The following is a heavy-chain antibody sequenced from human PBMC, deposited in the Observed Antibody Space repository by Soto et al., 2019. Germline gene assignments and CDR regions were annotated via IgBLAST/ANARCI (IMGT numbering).Heavy chain of an antibody. CDR1: GFIFNNYA. D-gene: IGHD2-2*01. CDR2: ITGSGSDT. Sequence: GGSLRLSCAASGFIFNNYAMGWVRQAPGKGLEWVSAITGSGSDTYYLDSVKGRFTISRDNSKNTLYLQMNSLRAEDTAIYYCAKLGSSSWSPHYYFVNWGQGTLVTVSS. J-gene: IGHJ4*02. V-gene: IGHV3-23*01. CDR3: AKLGSSSWSPHYYFVN.